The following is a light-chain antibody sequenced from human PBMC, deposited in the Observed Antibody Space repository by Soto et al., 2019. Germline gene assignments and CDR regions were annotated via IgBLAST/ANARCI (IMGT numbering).Light chain of an antibody. CDR2: GNS. Sequence: QSVLTQPPSVSGAPGQRVTISCTGSSPNIGAGYDVHWYQQLPGTAPKLLIYGNSNRPSGVPDRFSGSKSGTSASLAITGLLAEDEADYYCQSYDSSLSGVVFGGGTKLTVL. V-gene: IGLV1-40*01. J-gene: IGLJ2*01. CDR1: SPNIGAGYD. CDR3: QSYDSSLSGVV.